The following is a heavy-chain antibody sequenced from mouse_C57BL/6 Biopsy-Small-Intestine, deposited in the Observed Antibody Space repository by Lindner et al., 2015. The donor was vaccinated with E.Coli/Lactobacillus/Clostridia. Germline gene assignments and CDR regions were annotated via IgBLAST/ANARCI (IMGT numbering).Heavy chain of an antibody. D-gene: IGHD2-3*01. J-gene: IGHJ3*01. V-gene: IGHV1-39*01. Sequence: VQLQESGPELVKPGASVKISCKASGYSFTDFNMNWVKQSDGKSLERIGVINPNYGTTSYNQKFKGKATLTVDQSSSTAYMQLNSLTSEDSAVYYCATDAYYPFAYWGQGTLVTVSA. CDR2: INPNYGTT. CDR1: GYSFTDFN. CDR3: ATDAYYPFAY.